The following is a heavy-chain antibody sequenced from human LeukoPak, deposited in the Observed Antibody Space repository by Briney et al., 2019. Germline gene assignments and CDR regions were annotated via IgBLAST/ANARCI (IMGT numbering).Heavy chain of an antibody. V-gene: IGHV1-2*02. D-gene: IGHD2-15*01. CDR1: GGTFSSYA. J-gene: IGHJ5*02. CDR3: ARAGAVVDNWFDP. CDR2: INPNSGGT. Sequence: GSSVKVSCKASGGTFSSYAISWVRQAPGQGLEWMGWINPNSGGTNYAQKFQGRVTMTRDTSISTAYMELSRLTSDDTAVYYCARAGAVVDNWFDPWGQGTLVTVSS.